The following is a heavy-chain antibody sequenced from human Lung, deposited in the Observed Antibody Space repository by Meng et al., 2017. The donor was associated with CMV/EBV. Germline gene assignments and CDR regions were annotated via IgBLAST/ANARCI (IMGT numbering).Heavy chain of an antibody. Sequence: QXXXLTXXISGDNFSSNSAAWNWIRQSPSRGLEWLGRTYYRSKWYNDFAPSVKSRITFNPDTYKNQLSLHLTSVTPEDTAVYYCARDLNYYDSSGNYYVGWLDPXGQGXLVTVSS. CDR1: GDNFSSNSAA. D-gene: IGHD3-22*01. CDR3: ARDLNYYDSSGNYYVGWLDP. V-gene: IGHV6-1*01. J-gene: IGHJ5*02. CDR2: TYYRSKWYN.